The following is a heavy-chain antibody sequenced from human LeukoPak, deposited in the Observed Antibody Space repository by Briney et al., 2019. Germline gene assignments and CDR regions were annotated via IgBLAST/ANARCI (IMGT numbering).Heavy chain of an antibody. V-gene: IGHV4-59*01. J-gene: IGHJ4*02. CDR3: ARIDSSSWRQFDY. CDR2: IYYSGST. CDR1: GGSISSYC. Sequence: SETLSLTCTVSGGSISSYCWSWIRQPPGKGLEWIGYIYYSGSTNYNPSLKSRVTISVDTSKNQFSLKLSSVTAADTAVYYCARIDSSSWRQFDYWGQGTLVTVSS. D-gene: IGHD6-13*01.